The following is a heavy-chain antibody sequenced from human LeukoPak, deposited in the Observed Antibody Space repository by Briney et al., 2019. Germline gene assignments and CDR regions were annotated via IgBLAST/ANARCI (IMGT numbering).Heavy chain of an antibody. D-gene: IGHD2-15*01. Sequence: SVKVSCKASGGTFSSYAISWVRQASGQGLVWMGRIIPILGIANYAQKFQGRVTITADKSTSTAYMELSSLRSEDTAVYYCARDRGDCSGGSCYSYYYGMDVWGQGTTVTVSS. CDR3: ARDRGDCSGGSCYSYYYGMDV. J-gene: IGHJ6*02. CDR1: GGTFSSYA. CDR2: IIPILGIA. V-gene: IGHV1-69*04.